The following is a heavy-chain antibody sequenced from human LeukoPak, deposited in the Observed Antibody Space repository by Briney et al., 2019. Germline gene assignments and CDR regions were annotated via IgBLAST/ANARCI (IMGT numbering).Heavy chain of an antibody. D-gene: IGHD1-26*01. CDR2: ISTSSNYT. Sequence: GGSLRLSCAASGFTFSGFYMSWIRQAPGKGLEWLSFISTSSNYTYYADSVKGRFTISRDSAKNSLYLQMNSLRAEDTAVYYCARCGTPNNFYYYGMDVWGQGTTVTVSS. CDR3: ARCGTPNNFYYYGMDV. J-gene: IGHJ6*02. V-gene: IGHV3-11*03. CDR1: GFTFSGFY.